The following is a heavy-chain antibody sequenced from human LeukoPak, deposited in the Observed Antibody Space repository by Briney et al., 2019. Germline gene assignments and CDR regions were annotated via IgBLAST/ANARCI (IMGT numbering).Heavy chain of an antibody. J-gene: IGHJ5*02. Sequence: ASVKVSCKASGYTFTSYDINWVRQATGKGLEWMGWMNPNSGNTGYAQKFQGRVTMTRNTSISTAYMELSSLRSEDTAVYYCARRDVVVPAAMVTFDPWGQGTLVTVSS. CDR1: GYTFTSYD. CDR2: MNPNSGNT. V-gene: IGHV1-8*01. CDR3: ARRDVVVPAAMVTFDP. D-gene: IGHD2-2*01.